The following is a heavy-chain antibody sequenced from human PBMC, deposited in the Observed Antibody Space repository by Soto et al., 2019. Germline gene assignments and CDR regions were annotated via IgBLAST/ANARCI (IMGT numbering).Heavy chain of an antibody. CDR1: GYSFTSYW. J-gene: IGHJ3*01. V-gene: IGHV5-51*01. CDR3: ERHLFNIGSTSPDDAFDV. D-gene: IGHD2-2*01. Sequence: GESLKISCKGSGYSFTSYWIGWVRQMPGKGLEWMGIIYPGDSDTRYSPSFQGQVTMSVDKSISTAYLQWHSLMASDTAMYYCERHLFNIGSTSPDDAFDVWGQGKLVTVS. CDR2: IYPGDSDT.